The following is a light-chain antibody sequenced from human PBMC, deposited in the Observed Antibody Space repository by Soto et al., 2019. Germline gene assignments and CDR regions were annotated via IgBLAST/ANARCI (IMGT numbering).Light chain of an antibody. Sequence: EIVMTQSPATLSVSPGERATLSCRASQSVRSNLAWYQQKPGQAPRLLIYGASTRATGIPARFSGSGSGTEFTLTFSSLQSEDFAVYYCQQYNNWPGTFGQGTKVEIK. J-gene: IGKJ1*01. CDR2: GAS. CDR1: QSVRSN. V-gene: IGKV3-15*01. CDR3: QQYNNWPGT.